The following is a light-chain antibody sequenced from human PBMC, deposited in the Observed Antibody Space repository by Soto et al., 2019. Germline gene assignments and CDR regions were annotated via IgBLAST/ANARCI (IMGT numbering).Light chain of an antibody. CDR3: QQYGSSPRA. CDR1: QSVSSSY. V-gene: IGKV3-20*01. Sequence: EIVLTQSPGTLSLSPGERATLSCRASQSVSSSYLAWYQQKPGQAPRLLIYGASSRATVMAASFSGSASGYYFTSTTSRLEQDDFEVYYCQQYGSSPRAFGEGTNVE. CDR2: GAS. J-gene: IGKJ1*01.